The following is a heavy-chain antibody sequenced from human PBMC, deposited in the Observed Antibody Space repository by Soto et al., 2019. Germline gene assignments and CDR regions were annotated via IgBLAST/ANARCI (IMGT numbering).Heavy chain of an antibody. J-gene: IGHJ3*02. CDR3: ARRYGRAFDI. CDR1: GGSISSYY. Sequence: PSETLSLTCTVSGGSISSYYWSWIRQPPGKGLEWIGYIFYSGSTDYNPSLKSRFTISVDTSKNQFSLKLSSVTAADTAVYYRARRYGRAFDIWGQGTMVTVSS. CDR2: IFYSGST. V-gene: IGHV4-59*08. D-gene: IGHD4-17*01.